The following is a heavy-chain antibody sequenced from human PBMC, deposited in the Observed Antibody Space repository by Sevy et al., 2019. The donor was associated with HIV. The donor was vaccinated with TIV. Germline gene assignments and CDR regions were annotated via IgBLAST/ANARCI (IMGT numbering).Heavy chain of an antibody. J-gene: IGHJ6*02. CDR2: ISYDGSNK. D-gene: IGHD2-2*01. V-gene: IGHV3-30-3*01. Sequence: GGSLRLSCAASGFTFSSYAMHWVRQAPGKGLEWVAVISYDGSNKYYADSVKGRFTISRDNSKNTLYLQMNSLRAEDTAVYYCARVSPPSRFGPIRYQLDHYYYHGMDVWGQGTTVTVSS. CDR3: ARVSPPSRFGPIRYQLDHYYYHGMDV. CDR1: GFTFSSYA.